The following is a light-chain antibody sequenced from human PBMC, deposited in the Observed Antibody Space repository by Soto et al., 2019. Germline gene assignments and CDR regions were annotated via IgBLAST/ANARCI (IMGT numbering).Light chain of an antibody. CDR3: LQDFKYPRT. Sequence: IQMTQSPSSLSASVGDRVTITCRASQGIRNDLAWYQQKPGKAPILLIYEASTLQSGVPSRFSGSYSGTDFTLTIGSLQPEDFATYYCLQDFKYPRTFGQGTKVDIK. J-gene: IGKJ1*01. V-gene: IGKV1-6*01. CDR2: EAS. CDR1: QGIRND.